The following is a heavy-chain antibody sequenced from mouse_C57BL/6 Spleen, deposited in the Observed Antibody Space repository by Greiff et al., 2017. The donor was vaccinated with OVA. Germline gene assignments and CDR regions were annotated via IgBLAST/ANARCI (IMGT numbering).Heavy chain of an antibody. CDR3: ARDRYSNGPYFDV. Sequence: ESGPGLVKPSQSLSLTCSVTGYSITSGYYWNWIRQFPGNKLEWMGYISYDGSNNYNPSLKNRISITRDTSKNQFFLKLNSVTTEDTATYYCARDRYSNGPYFDVWGTGTTVTVSS. D-gene: IGHD2-5*01. CDR2: ISYDGSN. J-gene: IGHJ1*03. V-gene: IGHV3-6*01. CDR1: GYSITSGYY.